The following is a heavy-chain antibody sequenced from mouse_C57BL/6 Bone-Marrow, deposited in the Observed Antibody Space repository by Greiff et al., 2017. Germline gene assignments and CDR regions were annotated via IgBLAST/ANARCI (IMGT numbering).Heavy chain of an antibody. Sequence: QVQLQQSGPGLVPPSQSLSIPCTVSGFSLTSYGVHWVRHPPGKGLAWLGVIWSGGSTDYNAAFISRLSISKDYSKSQIFFKMNSLQADDTAIYYAAKIEYYAMDYWGQGTSVTVSS. J-gene: IGHJ4*01. CDR1: GFSLTSYG. CDR3: AKIEYYAMDY. V-gene: IGHV2-4*01. CDR2: IWSGGST.